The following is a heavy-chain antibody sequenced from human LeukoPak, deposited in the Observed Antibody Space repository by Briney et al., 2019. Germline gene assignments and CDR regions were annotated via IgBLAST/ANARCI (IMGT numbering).Heavy chain of an antibody. CDR2: IYEGGDI. D-gene: IGHD3/OR15-3a*01. CDR3: ARDPSGTGTGFDI. J-gene: IGHJ3*02. Sequence: GGSLTLPCAPLGLTDSRTYMRWLPQAPGKALECVSVIYEGGDIYYADSVRGRFAISRDNSKNTVYLQMNGLRGEDTAVYYCARDPSGTGTGFDIWGQGIMVTVSS. V-gene: IGHV3-66*01. CDR1: GLTDSRTY.